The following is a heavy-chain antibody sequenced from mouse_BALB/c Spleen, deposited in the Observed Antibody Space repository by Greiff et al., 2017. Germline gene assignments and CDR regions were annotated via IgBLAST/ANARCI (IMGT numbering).Heavy chain of an antibody. CDR3: TKGYGKMDYFDY. CDR1: GYTFTSYW. D-gene: IGHD2-1*01. Sequence: VQLQQSGTVLARPGASVKMSCKASGYTFTSYWMHWVKQRPGQGLEWIGAIYPGNSDTSYNQKFKGKAKLTAVTSTSTAYMELSSLTNEDSAVYYCTKGYGKMDYFDYWGQGTTLTVSS. J-gene: IGHJ2*01. CDR2: IYPGNSDT. V-gene: IGHV1-5*01.